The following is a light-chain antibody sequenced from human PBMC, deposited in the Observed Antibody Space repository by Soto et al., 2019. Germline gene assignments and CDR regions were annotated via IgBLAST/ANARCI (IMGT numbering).Light chain of an antibody. CDR2: TPS. V-gene: IGKV2-40*01. CDR1: QSLLNSDDGNTY. Sequence: DIVMTQTPLSLPVTPGEPASISCRSSQSLLNSDDGNTYLDWYLQKPGQSPQLLIYTPSYRASGVPDRVSGSGSGSDFTLKIIRVEAEDVGVYYCLHRIEFPWTFGQGTKVEMK. J-gene: IGKJ1*01. CDR3: LHRIEFPWT.